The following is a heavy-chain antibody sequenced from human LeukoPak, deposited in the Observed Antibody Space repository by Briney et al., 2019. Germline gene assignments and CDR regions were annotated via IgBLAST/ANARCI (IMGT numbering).Heavy chain of an antibody. V-gene: IGHV4-39*07. J-gene: IGHJ6*03. CDR1: GGSMTNSTYY. Sequence: SETLSLTCTVSGGSMTNSTYYWGWIRQPPGKGLEWIGSIYHSGSTYYNPSLKSRVTISVDTSKNQFSLKLSSVTAADTAVYYCARDRPDYYYYYYMDVWGKGTTVTVSS. CDR2: IYHSGST. CDR3: ARDRPDYYYYYYMDV. D-gene: IGHD2-2*01.